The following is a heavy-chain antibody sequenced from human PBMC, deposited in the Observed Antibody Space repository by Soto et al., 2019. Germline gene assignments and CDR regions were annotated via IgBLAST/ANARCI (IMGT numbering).Heavy chain of an antibody. V-gene: IGHV4-59*01. CDR1: GGSFSAYY. Sequence: PSETLSLTCAVYGGSFSAYYWSWIRQPPGKGLVWICFVYDSGSTDYIPSLKSLVIISVDTSKNQFFLKLSSVTAADTAVYYCARGRWFDPWGQGTLVTVSS. CDR2: VYDSGST. J-gene: IGHJ5*02. CDR3: ARGRWFDP.